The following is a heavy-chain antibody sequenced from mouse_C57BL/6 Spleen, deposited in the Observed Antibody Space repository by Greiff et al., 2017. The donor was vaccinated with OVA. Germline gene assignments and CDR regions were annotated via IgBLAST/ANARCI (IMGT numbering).Heavy chain of an antibody. CDR3: ARRGDYDVAMDY. CDR1: GYTFTSYW. V-gene: IGHV1-52*01. D-gene: IGHD2-4*01. CDR2: IDTSDSET. J-gene: IGHJ4*01. Sequence: VQLQQPGAELVRPGSSVKLSCKASGYTFTSYWMHWVKQRPIQGLEWIGNIDTSDSETHYNQKFKDKATLTVDKSSSTAYMQLSSLTSEDSAVYYCARRGDYDVAMDYWGQGTSVTVSS.